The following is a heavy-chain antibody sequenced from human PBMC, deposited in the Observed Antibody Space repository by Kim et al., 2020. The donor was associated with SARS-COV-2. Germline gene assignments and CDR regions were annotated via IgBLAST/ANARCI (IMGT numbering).Heavy chain of an antibody. Sequence: NPSLKSRVTISVDTSKNPFSLKLSSVTAADTAVYYCARVSAVAGNDAFDIWGQGTMVTVSS. D-gene: IGHD6-19*01. J-gene: IGHJ3*02. V-gene: IGHV4-31*02. CDR3: ARVSAVAGNDAFDI.